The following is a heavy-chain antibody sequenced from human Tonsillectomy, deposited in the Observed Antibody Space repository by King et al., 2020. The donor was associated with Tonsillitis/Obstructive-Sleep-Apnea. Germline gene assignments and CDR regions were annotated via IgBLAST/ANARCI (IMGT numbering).Heavy chain of an antibody. CDR1: GYTFTSYG. CDR3: ARAMTTDKEYYYYYYMDV. J-gene: IGHJ6*03. V-gene: IGHV1-18*01. CDR2: ISAYNGNT. D-gene: IGHD4-11*01. Sequence: QLVQSGAEVKKPGASVKVSCKASGYTFTSYGISWVRQAPGQGLEWMGWISAYNGNTNYAQKLQGRVTMTTDTSTSTAYMELRSLRSDDTAVYYCARAMTTDKEYYYYYYMDVWGKGTTVTVSS.